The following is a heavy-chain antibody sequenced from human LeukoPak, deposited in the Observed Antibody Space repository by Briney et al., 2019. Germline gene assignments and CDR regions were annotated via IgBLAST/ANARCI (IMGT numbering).Heavy chain of an antibody. CDR1: GFTFSSYS. CDR3: ARRGDYDFWSGYSQSLLYYYYYMDV. Sequence: PGGSLRLSCAASGFTFSSYSMNWVRQAPGKGLEWVSSISSSSIYIYYADSVKGRFTISRDNAKNSLYLQMNSLRAEDTAVYYCARRGDYDFWSGYSQSLLYYYYYMDVWGKGTTVTVSS. V-gene: IGHV3-21*01. J-gene: IGHJ6*03. D-gene: IGHD3-3*01. CDR2: ISSSSIYI.